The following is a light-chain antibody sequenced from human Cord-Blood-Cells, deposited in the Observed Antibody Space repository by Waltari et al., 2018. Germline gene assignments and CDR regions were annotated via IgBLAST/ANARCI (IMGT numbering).Light chain of an antibody. CDR3: QQSYSTPHT. CDR1: QSISSY. Sequence: DIQMPQSPSSLSASVGDSVPITCRASQSISSYLNWYQQKPGKAPKLLIYAASSLQSGVPSRFSGSGSGTDFTLTISSLQPEDFATYYCQQSYSTPHTFGQGTKLEIK. CDR2: AAS. V-gene: IGKV1-39*01. J-gene: IGKJ2*01.